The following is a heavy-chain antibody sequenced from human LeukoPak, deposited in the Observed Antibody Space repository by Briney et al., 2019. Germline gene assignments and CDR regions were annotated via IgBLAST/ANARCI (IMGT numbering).Heavy chain of an antibody. V-gene: IGHV3-23*01. CDR1: GFTFSSYA. CDR2: IGVSGGST. Sequence: PGGSLRLSWAASGFTFSSYAMSWVRQNGGKGLEWVSAIGVSGGSTYYADSVKGRFTISRDDSKDTLYLQMNNLRGEDTAVYYCAKASQWGQGTLLTVSS. J-gene: IGHJ4*02. CDR3: AKASQ.